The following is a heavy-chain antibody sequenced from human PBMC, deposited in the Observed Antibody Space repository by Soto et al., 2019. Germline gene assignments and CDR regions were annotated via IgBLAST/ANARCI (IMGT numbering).Heavy chain of an antibody. D-gene: IGHD3-3*01. CDR2: INHSGST. Sequence: QVQLQQCGAGLLKPSETLSLTCAVYGGSFSGYYWSWIRQPPGKGLEWIGEINHSGSTNYNPSLKSRVTISVDTSKNQFSLKLSSVTAADTAVYYCARDYTIFGHYMDVWGKGTTVTVSS. CDR3: ARDYTIFGHYMDV. CDR1: GGSFSGYY. J-gene: IGHJ6*03. V-gene: IGHV4-34*01.